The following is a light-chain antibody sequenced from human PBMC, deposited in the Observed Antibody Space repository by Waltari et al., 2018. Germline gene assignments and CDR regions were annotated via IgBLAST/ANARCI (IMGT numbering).Light chain of an antibody. J-gene: IGLJ1*01. CDR3: AAWDDTLNGYV. CDR1: SSNIGHNA. CDR2: YDY. Sequence: QSVLTQPPSVSGAPRQRVTISCSGSSSNIGHNAVNWYQKLPGEAPKLLFYYDYLLPYGASDRFSGSKSGTSASLAISGLQSEDEADYYCAAWDDTLNGYVFGSGTKVTVL. V-gene: IGLV1-36*01.